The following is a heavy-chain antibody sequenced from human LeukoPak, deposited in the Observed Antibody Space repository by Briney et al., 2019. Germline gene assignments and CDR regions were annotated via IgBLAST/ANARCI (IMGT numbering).Heavy chain of an antibody. J-gene: IGHJ4*02. CDR2: IWYDGSNK. V-gene: IGHV3-30*02. Sequence: PGGSLRLSCAASGFTFSSYGMHWVGQAPGKGLEWVAVIWYDGSNKYYADSVKGRFTISRDNSKNTLYLQMNSLRAEDTAVYYCAKDYDFWSGSLGYWGQGTLVTVSS. CDR3: AKDYDFWSGSLGY. CDR1: GFTFSSYG. D-gene: IGHD3-3*01.